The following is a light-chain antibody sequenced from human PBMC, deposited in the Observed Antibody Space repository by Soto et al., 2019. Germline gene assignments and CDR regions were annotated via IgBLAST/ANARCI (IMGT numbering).Light chain of an antibody. J-gene: IGKJ1*01. CDR1: QSVDIS. CDR3: QQYRSWPRT. V-gene: IGKV3-15*01. CDR2: GAS. Sequence: EIVLTQSPATLSVSPGEGVILSCRTSQSVDISLAWYQQKPGQAPRLLIYGASTRATDMPGTFSGRGSGTEFTLTITSLRPEHFGVYYCQQYRSWPRTFGQGTKVDI.